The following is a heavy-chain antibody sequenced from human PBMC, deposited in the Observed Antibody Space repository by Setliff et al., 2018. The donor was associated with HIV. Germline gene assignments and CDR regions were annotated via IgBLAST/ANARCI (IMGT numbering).Heavy chain of an antibody. J-gene: IGHJ4*02. CDR3: ARETGGRPVYFDR. D-gene: IGHD3-9*01. V-gene: IGHV3-74*01. CDR1: GFTFRNYW. Sequence: PGGSLRLSCATTGFTFRNYWMHWVRQAPGKGLEWVSRINSDGSSARYGDSVEGRFTISRDNAKNTLYLQMNSLRAEDTAVYYCARETGGRPVYFDRWGQGTLVTSPQ. CDR2: INSDGSSA.